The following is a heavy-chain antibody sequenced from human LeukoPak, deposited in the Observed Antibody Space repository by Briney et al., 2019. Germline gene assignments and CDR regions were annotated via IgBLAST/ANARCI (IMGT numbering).Heavy chain of an antibody. CDR2: IYYSGST. V-gene: IGHV4-59*01. CDR3: AREAGYDILTGYYAPYYFDY. J-gene: IGHJ4*02. CDR1: GGSISSYY. Sequence: SETLSLTCTVSGGSISSYYWSWIRQPPGKGLEWIGYIYYSGSTNYNPSLKSRVTISVDTSKNQFSLKLSSVTAADTAVYYCAREAGYDILTGYYAPYYFDYWGQGTLVTVSS. D-gene: IGHD3-9*01.